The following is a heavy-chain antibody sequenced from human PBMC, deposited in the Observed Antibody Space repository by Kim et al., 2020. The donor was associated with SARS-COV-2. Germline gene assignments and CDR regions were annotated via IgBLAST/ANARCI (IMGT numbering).Heavy chain of an antibody. V-gene: IGHV3-48*03. Sequence: GGSLRLSCTASGFMFSSYEMNWVRQAPGKGLEWISYISGSGSVRSYADSVKGRFTISRDNAKYSVYLQMNSLRAEDSAVYYCTRDGGGDCHWFDPWGQGTLGTVSS. CDR3: TRDGGGDCHWFDP. J-gene: IGHJ5*02. CDR1: GFMFSSYE. CDR2: ISGSGSVR. D-gene: IGHD2-21*02.